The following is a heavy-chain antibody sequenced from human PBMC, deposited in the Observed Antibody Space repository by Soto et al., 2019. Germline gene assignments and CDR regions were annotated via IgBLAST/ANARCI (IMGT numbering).Heavy chain of an antibody. D-gene: IGHD6-13*01. CDR3: TTDLPIAAAGTHTTIKPPHY. J-gene: IGHJ4*02. V-gene: IGHV3-15*07. CDR2: IKSKTDGGTT. CDR1: GFTFSNAW. Sequence: PGGSLRLSCAASGFTFSNAWMNWVRQAPGKGLEWVGRIKSKTDGGTTDYAAPVKGRFTISRDDSKNTLYLQMNSLKTEDTAVYYCTTDLPIAAAGTHTTIKPPHYWGQGTLVTVSS.